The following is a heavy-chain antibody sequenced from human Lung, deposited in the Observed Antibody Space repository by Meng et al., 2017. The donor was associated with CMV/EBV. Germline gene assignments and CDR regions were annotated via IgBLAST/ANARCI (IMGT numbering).Heavy chain of an antibody. Sequence: SSXXVSXKASGGTFSSYAISWVRQAPGQGLEWMGGIIPIFGTANYAQKFQGRVTITTDESTSTAYMELSSLRSEDTAVYYCARVTIFGAYGMDVWGQGTRVTVSS. J-gene: IGHJ6*02. V-gene: IGHV1-69*05. CDR3: ARVTIFGAYGMDV. CDR2: IIPIFGTA. D-gene: IGHD3-3*01. CDR1: GGTFSSYA.